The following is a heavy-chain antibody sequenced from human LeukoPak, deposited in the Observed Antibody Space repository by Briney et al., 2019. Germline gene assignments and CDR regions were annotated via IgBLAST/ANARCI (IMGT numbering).Heavy chain of an antibody. Sequence: GGSLRLSCAASGFSFSSYDMSWVRQAPGKGLEWVSSIGSSGINTYYADSVKGRFTVSRDNSKNTMYLQMNSLRDEVTAVYYCAKLLTAGGSDYWGQGSLVTVSS. J-gene: IGHJ4*02. CDR1: GFSFSSYD. D-gene: IGHD6-13*01. V-gene: IGHV3-23*01. CDR2: IGSSGINT. CDR3: AKLLTAGGSDY.